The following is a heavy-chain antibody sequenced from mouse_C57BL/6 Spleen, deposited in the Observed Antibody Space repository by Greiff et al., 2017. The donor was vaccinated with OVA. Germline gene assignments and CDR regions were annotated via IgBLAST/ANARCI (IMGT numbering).Heavy chain of an antibody. CDR1: GYAFRSSW. D-gene: IGHD3-2*02. CDR2: IYPGDGDT. J-gene: IGHJ4*01. CDR3: ARSGDYYAMDY. V-gene: IGHV1-82*01. Sequence: QVQLQQSGPELVKPGASVKISCKASGYAFRSSWMNWVKQRPGKGLEWIGRIYPGDGDTNYNGKFKGKATLTADKSSSTAYMQLSSLTSEDSAVYFCARSGDYYAMDYWGQGTSVTVSS.